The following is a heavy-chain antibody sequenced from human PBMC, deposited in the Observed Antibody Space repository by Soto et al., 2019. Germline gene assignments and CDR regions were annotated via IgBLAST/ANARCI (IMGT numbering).Heavy chain of an antibody. CDR3: ARDRIAGSKYYYGMDV. Sequence: QVQLVQSGAEVKKPGSSVRVSCKASGGTFSSYAISWVRQAPGQGLEWMGGIIPIFRTENYAQKFEGRVTITANESTRTAYIELSSLRSEETAVYYCARDRIAGSKYYYGMDVWGQGTTVTVSS. CDR2: IIPIFRTE. V-gene: IGHV1-69*01. CDR1: GGTFSSYA. J-gene: IGHJ6*02. D-gene: IGHD6-13*01.